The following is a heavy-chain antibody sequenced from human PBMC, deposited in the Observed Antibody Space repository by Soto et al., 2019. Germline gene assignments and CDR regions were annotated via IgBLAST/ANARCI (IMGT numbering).Heavy chain of an antibody. CDR3: ARQTQPNAGDYYYLCMDV. CDR2: ISYDGTNK. Sequence: QVQLVESGGGVVHPGGSLRLSCAASGFTFKNFALTWVRQAPGKGLEWVTVISYDGTNKFYAESVKGRFTITIDSSKDTMYLHMDSLRVEDTAVYYCARQTQPNAGDYYYLCMDVRGQGKTVTVSS. V-gene: IGHV3-30-3*01. D-gene: IGHD4-17*01. J-gene: IGHJ6*02. CDR1: GFTFKNFA.